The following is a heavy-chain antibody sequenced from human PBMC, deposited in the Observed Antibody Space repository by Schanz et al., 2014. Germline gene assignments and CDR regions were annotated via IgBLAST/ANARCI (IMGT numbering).Heavy chain of an antibody. CDR2: IWYDGNNK. J-gene: IGHJ3*02. CDR3: GKDTHKDYGGKPQTLDM. V-gene: IGHV3-33*06. D-gene: IGHD4-17*01. CDR1: GFTFSSYG. Sequence: QVQLVESGGGVVQPGRSLRLSCAASGFTFSSYGMHWVRQAPGKGLEWVAVIWYDGNNKYYADSVKGRFTISRDNSKNPLYLSMKRLRADDTDLLYCGKDTHKDYGGKPQTLDMWGQGTMVTVSS.